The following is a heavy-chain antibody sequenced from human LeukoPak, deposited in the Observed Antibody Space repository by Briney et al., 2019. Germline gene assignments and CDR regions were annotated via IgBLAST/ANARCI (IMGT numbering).Heavy chain of an antibody. CDR2: ISSSSSYI. CDR1: GFTFSSYT. V-gene: IGHV3-21*01. CDR3: ARDQGTLFDELLSEDY. J-gene: IGHJ4*02. Sequence: GGSLRLSSAASGFTFSSYTMNWVRQAPGKGLEWVSSISSSSSYIYYADSVKGRFTISRDNAKNSLYLQMNSLRAEDTAVYYCARDQGTLFDELLSEDYWGGGTLVTVSS. D-gene: IGHD3-10*01.